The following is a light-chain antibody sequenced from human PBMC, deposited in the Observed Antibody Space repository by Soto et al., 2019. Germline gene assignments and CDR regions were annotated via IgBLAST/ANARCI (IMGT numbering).Light chain of an antibody. V-gene: IGKV3-15*01. CDR2: GPS. J-gene: IGKJ1*01. Sequence: EIVMTQSPATLSVSPGERATLSCRASQSVSSNLAWSQQKPGQAPRLLIYGPSTRATGIPARFSGSGSGTEFTLTISSLQSEDCAVYYCQQYNNWGTFGQGTKVEIK. CDR1: QSVSSN. CDR3: QQYNNWGT.